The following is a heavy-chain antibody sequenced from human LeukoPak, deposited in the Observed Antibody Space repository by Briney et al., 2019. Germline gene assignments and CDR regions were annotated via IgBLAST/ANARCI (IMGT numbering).Heavy chain of an antibody. Sequence: GASVKVSCKASGYTFTSYGISWVRQAPGQGLEWVGWISAYNGNTNYAQKLQGRVTMTTDTSTSTAYMELRSLRSDDTAVYYCARDGDILTGYWGEGYYYYGMDVWGQGTTVTVSS. CDR3: ARDGDILTGYWGEGYYYYGMDV. J-gene: IGHJ6*02. CDR2: ISAYNGNT. V-gene: IGHV1-18*01. D-gene: IGHD3-9*01. CDR1: GYTFTSYG.